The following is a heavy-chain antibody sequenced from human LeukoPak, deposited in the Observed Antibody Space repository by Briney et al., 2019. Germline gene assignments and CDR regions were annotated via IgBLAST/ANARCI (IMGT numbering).Heavy chain of an antibody. CDR1: GYSISNGYY. J-gene: IGHJ4*02. CDR2: IYHSGRT. Sequence: SETLSLTCTVSGYSISNGYYWGWMRQPPGKGLEWIGSIYHSGRTHYNPSLKSRVIISVDTSKNYFSLKLSSVTAADTAVYYCARVEGRGSYIRNWVIDYWGQGTLVTVSS. V-gene: IGHV4-38-2*02. D-gene: IGHD1-26*01. CDR3: ARVEGRGSYIRNWVIDY.